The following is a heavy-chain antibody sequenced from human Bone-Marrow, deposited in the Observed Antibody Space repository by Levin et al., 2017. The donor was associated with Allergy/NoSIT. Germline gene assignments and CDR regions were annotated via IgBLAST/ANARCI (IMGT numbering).Heavy chain of an antibody. D-gene: IGHD3-10*01. Sequence: PGGSLRLSCAASGFTFSAYAMHWVRQAPGKGLEWVSSSNGDSRYIYYSDSVKGRFTISRDNAKNSLYLQMNGLRVEDTAVYYCAREVREVEYNYDYWGQGTLVTVSS. CDR3: AREVREVEYNYDY. CDR1: GFTFSAYA. V-gene: IGHV3-21*06. CDR2: SNGDSRYI. J-gene: IGHJ4*02.